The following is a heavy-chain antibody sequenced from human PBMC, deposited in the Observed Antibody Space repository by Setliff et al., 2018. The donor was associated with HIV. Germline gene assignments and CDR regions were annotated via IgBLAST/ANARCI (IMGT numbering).Heavy chain of an antibody. CDR1: GFTFSNYE. D-gene: IGHD6-19*01. J-gene: IGHJ4*02. CDR3: AREATPRHSSGWVYFDY. V-gene: IGHV3-48*03. Sequence: GGSLRLSCAASGFTFSNYEMSWARQAPGKGPEWVSYITGSGDTIYYADSVKGRFTMSRDSAKDSVYLQMNTLRVEDTAVYYCAREATPRHSSGWVYFDYWGQGMMVTVSS. CDR2: ITGSGDTI.